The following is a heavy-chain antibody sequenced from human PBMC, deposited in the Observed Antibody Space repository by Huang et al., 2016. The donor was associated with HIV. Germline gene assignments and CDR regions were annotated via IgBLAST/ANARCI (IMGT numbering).Heavy chain of an antibody. CDR1: GGSITSSSYY. D-gene: IGHD3-22*01. Sequence: QLQLQGSGPGLVKPSETLSLTCTVSGGSITSSSYYWGWIRQPPGRGLGWVGSSYYCVSTDYNPSLKGRVTVAVDTSKNQFSLKLSSVTAADTAVYYCARHFSYYDSSGYTPWDAFDIWGQGTMVTVSS. CDR2: SYYCVST. J-gene: IGHJ3*02. CDR3: ARHFSYYDSSGYTPWDAFDI. V-gene: IGHV4-39*01.